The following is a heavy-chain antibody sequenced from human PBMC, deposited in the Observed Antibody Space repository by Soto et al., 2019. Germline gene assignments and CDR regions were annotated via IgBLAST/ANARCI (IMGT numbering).Heavy chain of an antibody. D-gene: IGHD4-17*01. J-gene: IGHJ6*02. CDR2: INSDGSST. CDR3: ARDGTEDYGDYYGLKPYYYYYGMDV. Sequence: EVQLVESGGGLVQPGGSLRLSCAASGFTFSSYWMHWVRQAPGKGLVWVSRINSDGSSTSYADSVKGRFTISRDNAKNTLYLQMNSLRAEDTAVYYCARDGTEDYGDYYGLKPYYYYYGMDVWGQGTTVTVSS. CDR1: GFTFSSYW. V-gene: IGHV3-74*01.